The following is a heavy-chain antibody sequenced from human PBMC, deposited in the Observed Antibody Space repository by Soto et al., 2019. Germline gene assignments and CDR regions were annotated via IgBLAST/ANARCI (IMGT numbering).Heavy chain of an antibody. CDR2: IWHDGSSK. D-gene: IGHD6-13*01. Sequence: QVQMVESGGGVVQPGGSLTLSCAASGFTFRNYGMHWVRHTPGRGLEWVALIWHDGSSKYYVDSVKGRFTISRDNSKNTQHLQMNSLRVEDTAIYYCNRDISSRYFDSWGQGALVTVSS. CDR3: NRDISSRYFDS. CDR1: GFTFRNYG. J-gene: IGHJ4*02. V-gene: IGHV3-33*01.